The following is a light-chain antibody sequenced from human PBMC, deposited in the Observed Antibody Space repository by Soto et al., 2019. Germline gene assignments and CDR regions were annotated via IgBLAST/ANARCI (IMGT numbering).Light chain of an antibody. V-gene: IGKV3-11*01. CDR1: QSVSSY. CDR3: QQRGKWPWLP. J-gene: IGKJ4*01. CDR2: HAS. Sequence: EIVLTQSPATLSLSPGERATLACRASQSVSSYLAWYQQKPGQDPRLLIFHASNRPTGNPASYSGSGSGTDFSLTISSLEPEDFEVSYCQQRGKWPWLPFGGRTKVEIK.